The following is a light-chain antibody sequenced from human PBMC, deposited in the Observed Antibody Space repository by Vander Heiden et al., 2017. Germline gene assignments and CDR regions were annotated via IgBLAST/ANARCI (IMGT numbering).Light chain of an antibody. V-gene: IGLV4-69*01. Sequence: QLVLTQSPSASASLGASVNLTCTLSSGHSSYAIAWHQQQPEKGPRYLMKLNSDGSHSKGDGIPDRFSGSSSGAERYLTISSLQSEDDADYYCQTWGTGIWVFGGGTKLTVL. CDR1: SGHSSYA. CDR2: LNSDGSH. CDR3: QTWGTGIWV. J-gene: IGLJ3*02.